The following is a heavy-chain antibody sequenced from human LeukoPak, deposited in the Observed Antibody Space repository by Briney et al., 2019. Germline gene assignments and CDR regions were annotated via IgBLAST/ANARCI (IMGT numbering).Heavy chain of an antibody. CDR2: VSSSGGTT. CDR1: GFTFSSYG. D-gene: IGHD1-26*01. V-gene: IGHV3-23*01. Sequence: PGGSLRLSCAASGFTFSSYGMSWVRQAPGKGLEWVSAVSSSGGTTYYADSVKGRFTISRDNSKNTLSLQMNSLRAEDTAIYYCAKDRTFSGSLYDAFDIWGQGTMVTVSS. CDR3: AKDRTFSGSLYDAFDI. J-gene: IGHJ3*02.